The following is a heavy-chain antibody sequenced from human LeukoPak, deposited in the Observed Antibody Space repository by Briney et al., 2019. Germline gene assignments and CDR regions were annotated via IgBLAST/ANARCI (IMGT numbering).Heavy chain of an antibody. Sequence: PSETLSLTCTVSGGTISSYYWSWIRQPPGKGLEWIGYIYYSGSTNYNPSLKSRVTISVDTSKNQFSLKLSSVTAADTAVYYCARLWRSSSWPNYYYYYYMDVWGKGTTVTVSS. CDR2: IYYSGST. V-gene: IGHV4-59*01. CDR3: ARLWRSSSWPNYYYYYYMDV. CDR1: GGTISSYY. D-gene: IGHD6-13*01. J-gene: IGHJ6*03.